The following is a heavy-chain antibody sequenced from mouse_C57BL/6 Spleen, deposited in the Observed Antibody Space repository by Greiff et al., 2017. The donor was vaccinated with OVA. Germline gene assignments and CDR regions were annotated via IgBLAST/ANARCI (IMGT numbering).Heavy chain of an antibody. CDR1: GYTFTDYY. D-gene: IGHD1-2*01. V-gene: IGHV1-26*01. Sequence: EVKLVESGPELVKPGASVKISCKASGYTFTDYYMNWVKQSHGKSLEWIGDINPNNGGTSYNQKFKGKATLTVDKSSSTAYMELRSLTSEDSAVYYCARKFPTTALDYWGQGTTLTVSS. CDR3: ARKFPTTALDY. J-gene: IGHJ2*01. CDR2: INPNNGGT.